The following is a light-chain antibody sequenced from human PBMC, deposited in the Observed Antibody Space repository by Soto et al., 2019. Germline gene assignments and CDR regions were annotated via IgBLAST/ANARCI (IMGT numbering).Light chain of an antibody. J-gene: IGLJ3*02. V-gene: IGLV2-11*01. Sequence: QSALTQPRSVTGSPGQSVTISCTGTSSDVGDYNYVSWYQQHPGKAPKLMIYDVSERPSGVPDRFSGSMSGNTASLTISGLQAEDEADYYCCSYAGSYTWVFGGGTKVTVL. CDR3: CSYAGSYTWV. CDR2: DVS. CDR1: SSDVGDYNY.